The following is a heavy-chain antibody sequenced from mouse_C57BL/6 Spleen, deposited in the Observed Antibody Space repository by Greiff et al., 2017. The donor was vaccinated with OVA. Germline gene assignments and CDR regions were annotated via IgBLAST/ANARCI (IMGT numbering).Heavy chain of an antibody. Sequence: EVKLMESEGGLVQPGRSMKLSCTASGFTFSDYYMAWVRQVPEKGLEWVANINYDGSSTYYLDSLKSRFIISSDNAKNILYLQMSSLKSEDTATYYCARRSDSSGYSFDYWGQGTTLTVSS. CDR3: ARRSDSSGYSFDY. D-gene: IGHD3-2*02. CDR1: GFTFSDYY. CDR2: INYDGSST. J-gene: IGHJ2*01. V-gene: IGHV5-16*02.